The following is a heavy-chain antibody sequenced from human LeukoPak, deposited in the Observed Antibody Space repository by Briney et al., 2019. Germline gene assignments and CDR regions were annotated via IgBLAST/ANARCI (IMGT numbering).Heavy chain of an antibody. V-gene: IGHV1-69*06. J-gene: IGHJ4*02. CDR2: IIPIFGTA. D-gene: IGHD3-22*01. Sequence: ASVKVSCKASGGTFSSYAISWVRQAPGQGLEWMGGIIPIFGTANYAQKFQGRVTITADRSTSTAYMELSSLRSEDTAVYYCANRGPHYYDSSGYNYWGQGTLVTVSS. CDR1: GGTFSSYA. CDR3: ANRGPHYYDSSGYNY.